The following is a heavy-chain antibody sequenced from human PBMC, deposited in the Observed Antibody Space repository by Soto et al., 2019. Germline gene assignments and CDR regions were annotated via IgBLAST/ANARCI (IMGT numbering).Heavy chain of an antibody. V-gene: IGHV1-69*06. CDR3: ARDPTNDYGDDTFDY. D-gene: IGHD4-17*01. Sequence: QVLLLQSGSEVKKPGSSVKVSCKASGDAFQSYAIHWVRQGPGQGLEYMGRIIPSYDRTKYAQKFQGRLTVTADMYTSTVYMELSSLRSEDTAVYYCARDPTNDYGDDTFDYWGQGTKVIVSS. CDR1: GDAFQSYA. J-gene: IGHJ4*02. CDR2: IIPSYDRT.